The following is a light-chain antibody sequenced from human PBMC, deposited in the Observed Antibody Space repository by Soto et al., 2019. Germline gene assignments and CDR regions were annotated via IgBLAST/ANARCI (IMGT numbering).Light chain of an antibody. Sequence: DIQMTHSPSTLSASVGDRVTITCRASPSISSWLAWYQQKPGKAPKLLLYKASSLESGVPSRFSGSESGTEYTLTISSPQPDDFSTYYCQQYNSYSRTFGQRTKVDIK. J-gene: IGKJ1*01. CDR1: PSISSW. CDR2: KAS. CDR3: QQYNSYSRT. V-gene: IGKV1-5*03.